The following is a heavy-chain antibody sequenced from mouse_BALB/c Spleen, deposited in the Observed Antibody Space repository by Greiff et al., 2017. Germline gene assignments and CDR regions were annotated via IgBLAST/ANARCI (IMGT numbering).Heavy chain of an antibody. CDR1: GYSFTGYY. Sequence: VQLKQSGPELVKPGASVKISCKASGYSFTGYYMHWVKQSHVKSLEWIGRINPYNGATSYNQNFKDKASLTVDKSSSTAYMELHSLTSEDSAVYYCVGSYYCGSRGYWGQGTTLTVSS. CDR3: VGSYYCGSRGY. CDR2: INPYNGAT. V-gene: IGHV1-31*01. J-gene: IGHJ2*01. D-gene: IGHD1-1*01.